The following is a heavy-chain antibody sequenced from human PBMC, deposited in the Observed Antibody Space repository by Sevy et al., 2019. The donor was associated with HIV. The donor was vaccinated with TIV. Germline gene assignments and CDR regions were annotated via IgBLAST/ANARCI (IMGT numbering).Heavy chain of an antibody. CDR2: IYYSGST. J-gene: IGHJ1*01. Sequence: SETLSLTCTVSGGSISIYYWSWIRQPPGKGLEWIGYIYYSGSTNYNPSLKSRVTMSVDTSKNQFSLKLRSVTAVDTAVYYCARGNMVLEDSKYFQDWGQGALVTVSS. D-gene: IGHD3-10*01. CDR1: GGSISIYY. CDR3: ARGNMVLEDSKYFQD. V-gene: IGHV4-59*13.